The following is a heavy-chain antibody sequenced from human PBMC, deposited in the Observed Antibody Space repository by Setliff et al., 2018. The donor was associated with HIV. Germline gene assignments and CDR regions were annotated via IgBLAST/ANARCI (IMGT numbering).Heavy chain of an antibody. CDR1: TYSISSVHP. J-gene: IGHJ4*02. CDR2: MHHSGNT. Sequence: KASETLSLTCDVSTYSISSVHPWGWIRQPPGKGLEWIGTMHHSGNTHYKPSLKGRVTVSLDTSKKQLSLKLRSVTAADTAVYYCAKEGGYCSGDTCFGFDYWGQGTLVTVSS. D-gene: IGHD2-15*01. V-gene: IGHV4-38-2*02. CDR3: AKEGGYCSGDTCFGFDY.